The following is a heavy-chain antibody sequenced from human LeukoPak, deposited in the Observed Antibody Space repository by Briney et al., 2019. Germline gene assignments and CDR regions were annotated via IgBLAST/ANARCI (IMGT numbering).Heavy chain of an antibody. Sequence: GGSLRLSCAASGFTFSSYSMNWVRQAPGKGLEWVSYISSSSSTIYYADSVKGRFTISRDNAKNSLYLQMNSLRAEDTAVYYCARDHEATGYDAFDIWGQGTMVTISS. D-gene: IGHD5-12*01. V-gene: IGHV3-48*01. CDR3: ARDHEATGYDAFDI. J-gene: IGHJ3*02. CDR2: ISSSSSTI. CDR1: GFTFSSYS.